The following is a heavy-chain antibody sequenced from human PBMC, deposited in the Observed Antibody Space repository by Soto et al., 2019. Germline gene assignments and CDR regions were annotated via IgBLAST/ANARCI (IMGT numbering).Heavy chain of an antibody. J-gene: IGHJ6*03. CDR1: EFTFSTYA. V-gene: IGHV3-33*01. Sequence: SLRLSCAASEFTFSTYAMHWVRQATGKGLEWVAVIWYEGSNKDYADSVKGRFTISRDNSKNTLYLQMNSLRAEDTAVYYCARDFSGVIRIYYYYYMDVWGKGTTVTVSS. CDR3: ARDFSGVIRIYYYYYMDV. CDR2: IWYEGSNK. D-gene: IGHD3-22*01.